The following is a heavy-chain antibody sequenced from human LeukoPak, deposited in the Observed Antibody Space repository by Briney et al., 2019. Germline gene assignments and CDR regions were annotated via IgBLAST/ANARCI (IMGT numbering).Heavy chain of an antibody. J-gene: IGHJ4*02. Sequence: GESWNISAKGSEYTFTSYWFAWLGQLPGKGRDGMGIIYPGDSHTRYSPSFRGQVTISADKSITTVSLQWSSLKASDTAMYYCAQQGPDGYYFAYWGQGTLVTVSS. D-gene: IGHD1/OR15-1a*01. CDR2: IYPGDSHT. CDR1: EYTFTSYW. V-gene: IGHV5-51*01. CDR3: AQQGPDGYYFAY.